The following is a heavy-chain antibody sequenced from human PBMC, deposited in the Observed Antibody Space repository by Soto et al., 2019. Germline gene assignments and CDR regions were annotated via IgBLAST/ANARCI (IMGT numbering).Heavy chain of an antibody. J-gene: IGHJ4*02. CDR3: ARQGRYYGSGSHLDY. V-gene: IGHV4-39*01. CDR2: IYYSGST. CDR1: GGSISSSSYY. D-gene: IGHD3-10*01. Sequence: QLQLQESGPGLVKPSETLSLTCTVSGGSISSSSYYWGWIRQPPGKGLEWIGSIYYSGSTYYNPSLKSRVTISVDTSKNQFSLKLSSVTAADTAVYYCARQGRYYGSGSHLDYWGQGTLVTVSS.